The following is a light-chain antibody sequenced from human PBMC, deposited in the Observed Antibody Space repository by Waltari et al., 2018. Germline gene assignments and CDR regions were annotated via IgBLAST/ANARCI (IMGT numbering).Light chain of an antibody. V-gene: IGKV3-20*01. CDR3: QKYDRLPAT. CDR2: GAS. CDR1: QSVSRF. J-gene: IGKJ1*01. Sequence: EIVLTQSPGTLSLSPGERGTLSCRASQSVSRFLAWYQQKPGQAPRLLIYGASTRANGIQDRFSGSGSGTDFSLTISRLEPEDFAVYYCQKYDRLPATFGQGTKVEIK.